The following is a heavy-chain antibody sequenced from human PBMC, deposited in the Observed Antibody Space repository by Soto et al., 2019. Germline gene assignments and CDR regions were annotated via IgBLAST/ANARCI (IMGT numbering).Heavy chain of an antibody. J-gene: IGHJ3*01. V-gene: IGHV3-23*01. Sequence: GGSLRLSCAASGVSFSPYAMSWVRQTPGGGLQWVSTIIGTGGRTPYADSVRGRFTISRDNSQNTLYLQMNNLGADDTAMYFCAKDLSPYNSVNTFDVWGPGTMVTVSS. CDR1: GVSFSPYA. D-gene: IGHD1-20*01. CDR2: IIGTGGRT. CDR3: AKDLSPYNSVNTFDV.